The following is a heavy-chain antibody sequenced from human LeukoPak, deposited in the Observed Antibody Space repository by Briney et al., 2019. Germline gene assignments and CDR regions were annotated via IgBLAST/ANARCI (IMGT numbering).Heavy chain of an antibody. J-gene: IGHJ4*02. Sequence: SETLSLTCTVSGGSISSYYWSWIRQPPGKGLEWIGYIYYSGSTNYNPSLKSRVTISVDTSKNQFSLKLSSVTAADTAVNYCARNSEYSSSSGLYWGQGTLVTVSS. V-gene: IGHV4-59*12. CDR3: ARNSEYSSSSGLY. CDR2: IYYSGST. D-gene: IGHD6-6*01. CDR1: GGSISSYY.